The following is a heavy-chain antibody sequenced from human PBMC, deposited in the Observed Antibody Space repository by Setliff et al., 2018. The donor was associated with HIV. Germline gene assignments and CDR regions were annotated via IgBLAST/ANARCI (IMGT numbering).Heavy chain of an antibody. D-gene: IGHD3-22*01. CDR2: LFHTGSS. CDR3: ARLGDNSDWRSNYFFYYMDV. V-gene: IGHV4-39*01. Sequence: SETLSLTCTVSGDSLAGSHYSWGWVRQPPGQGPEWLGNLFHTGSSYFNPSLKSRLTMSVDTSKNQFSLSLISMTAADSAVYYCARLGDNSDWRSNYFFYYMDVWGKGTTVTVSS. J-gene: IGHJ6*03. CDR1: GDSLAGSHYS.